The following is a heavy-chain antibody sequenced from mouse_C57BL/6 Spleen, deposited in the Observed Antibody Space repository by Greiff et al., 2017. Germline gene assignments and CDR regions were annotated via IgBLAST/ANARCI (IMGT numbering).Heavy chain of an antibody. D-gene: IGHD1-1*01. CDR1: GYAFSSSW. J-gene: IGHJ2*01. CDR2: IYPGDGDT. V-gene: IGHV1-82*01. Sequence: QVQLQQSGPELVKPGASVKISCKASGYAFSSSWMNWVKQRPGKGLEWIGRIYPGDGDTNYNGKFKGKATLTADKSSSTAYMQLSSLTSEDSAVYCCARSYYYGHFDYWGQGTTLTVSS. CDR3: ARSYYYGHFDY.